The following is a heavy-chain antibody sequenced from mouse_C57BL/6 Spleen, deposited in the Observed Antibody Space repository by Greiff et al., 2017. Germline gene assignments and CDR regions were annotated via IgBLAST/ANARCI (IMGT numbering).Heavy chain of an antibody. V-gene: IGHV3-6*01. CDR3: ARDSSYNFDY. CDR2: ISYDGSN. D-gene: IGHD1-1*01. Sequence: EVQRVESGPGLVKPSQSLSLTCSVTGYSITSGYYWNWIRQFPGNKLEWMGYISYDGSNNYNPSLKNRISITRDTSKNQFFLKLNSVTTEDTATYYCARDSSYNFDYWGQGTTLTVSS. J-gene: IGHJ2*01. CDR1: GYSITSGYY.